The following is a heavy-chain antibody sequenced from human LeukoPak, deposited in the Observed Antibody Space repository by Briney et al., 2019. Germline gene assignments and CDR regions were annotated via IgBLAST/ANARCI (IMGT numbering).Heavy chain of an antibody. CDR2: IYYSGST. CDR1: GGAINTSPYY. Sequence: SETLSLTCTVSGGAINTSPYYWGWIRQPPGKGLEWIGSIYYSGSTYYNPSLKSRVTISVDTSKNQFSLKLSSVTAADTAIYHCARHGLWELWFGERGSGWPDPWGQGTLVTVSS. D-gene: IGHD3-10*01. J-gene: IGHJ5*02. CDR3: ARHGLWELWFGERGSGWPDP. V-gene: IGHV4-39*01.